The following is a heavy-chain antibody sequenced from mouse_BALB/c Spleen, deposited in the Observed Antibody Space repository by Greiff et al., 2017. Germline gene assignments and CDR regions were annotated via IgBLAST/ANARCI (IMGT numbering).Heavy chain of an antibody. V-gene: IGHV2-9*02. J-gene: IGHJ2*01. D-gene: IGHD1-1*01. Sequence: VKLMESGPGLVAPSQSLSITCTVSGFSLTSYGVHWVRQPPGKGLEWLGVIWAGGSTNYNSALMSRLSISKDNSKSQVFLKMNSLQTDDTAMYYCARDYGSSYGEFDYWGQGTTLTVSS. CDR3: ARDYGSSYGEFDY. CDR2: IWAGGST. CDR1: GFSLTSYG.